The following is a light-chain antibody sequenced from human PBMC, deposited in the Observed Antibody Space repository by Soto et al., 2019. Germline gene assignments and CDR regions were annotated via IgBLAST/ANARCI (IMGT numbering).Light chain of an antibody. CDR1: SSDVGRYNA. J-gene: IGLJ1*01. V-gene: IGLV2-14*03. CDR2: DVS. Sequence: QSALTQPASVSGSPGQSLTISCSGTSSDVGRYNAVSWYQQHPGKVPQLMIYDVSIRPSGISDRFSASKSGNMASLTISGLQAEDEADYYCSSYTVSGSYVFGTGTKLTVL. CDR3: SSYTVSGSYV.